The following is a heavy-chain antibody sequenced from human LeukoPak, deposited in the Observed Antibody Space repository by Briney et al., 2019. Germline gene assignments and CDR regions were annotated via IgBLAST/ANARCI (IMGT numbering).Heavy chain of an antibody. CDR2: ISDNEGTT. CDR1: GFIFSSYA. V-gene: IGHV3-23*01. D-gene: IGHD5-18*01. Sequence: GGSLRLSCAASGFIFSSYAMSWVRQAPGKGLEWVSGISDNEGTTYYTDSVKGRFTISRDNTKNTVYLQMNNLRADDTAVYFCARHDSFIPYWGQGTLVTVSS. CDR3: ARHDSFIPY. J-gene: IGHJ4*02.